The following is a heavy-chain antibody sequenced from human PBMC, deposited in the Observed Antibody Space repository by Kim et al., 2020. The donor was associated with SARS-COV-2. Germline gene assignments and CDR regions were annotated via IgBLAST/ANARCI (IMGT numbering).Heavy chain of an antibody. CDR3: ARWVARGSGTPITWFDP. V-gene: IGHV4-61*01. Sequence: SETLSLTCTVSGGSVSSGSYYWSWIRQPPGKGLEWIGYIYYSGSTNYNPSLKSRVTISVDTSKNQFSLKLSSVTAADTSVYYCARWVARGSGTPITWFDP. CDR2: IYYSGST. D-gene: IGHD3-10*01. CDR1: GGSVSSGSYY. J-gene: IGHJ5*02.